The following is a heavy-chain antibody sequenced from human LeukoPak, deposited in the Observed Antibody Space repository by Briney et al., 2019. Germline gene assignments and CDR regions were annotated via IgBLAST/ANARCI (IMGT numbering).Heavy chain of an antibody. V-gene: IGHV1-18*04. J-gene: IGHJ4*02. CDR2: ISAYNGNT. CDR1: GYTFTGYY. CDR3: ARASAAGDDY. Sequence: ASVKVSCKASGYTFTGYYMHWVRQAPGQGLEWMGWISAYNGNTNYAQKLQGRVTMTTDTSTSTAYMELRSLRSDDTAVYYCARASAAGDDYWGQGTLVTVSS. D-gene: IGHD6-13*01.